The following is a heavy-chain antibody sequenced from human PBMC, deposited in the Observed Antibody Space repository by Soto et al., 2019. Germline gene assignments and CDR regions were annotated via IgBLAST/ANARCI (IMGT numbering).Heavy chain of an antibody. CDR3: ARARTYYYDSKDAFDI. CDR1: GFTFSSYS. Sequence: GGSLRLSCAASGFTFSSYSMNWVRQAPGKGLEWVSSISSSSSYIYYADSVKGRFTISRDNAKNSLYLQMNSLRAEDTAVYYCARARTYYYDSKDAFDIWGQGTMVTVSS. CDR2: ISSSSSYI. V-gene: IGHV3-21*01. D-gene: IGHD3-22*01. J-gene: IGHJ3*02.